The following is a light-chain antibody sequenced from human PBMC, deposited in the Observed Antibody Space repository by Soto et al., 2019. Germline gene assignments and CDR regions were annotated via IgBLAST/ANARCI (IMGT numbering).Light chain of an antibody. CDR1: QGVRSY. Sequence: DIQLTQSPSFLSASVGDRVTITCRASQGVRSYLAWYQQRPGKAPNLLIYSASTLQTGVPSRFSGSGSGPEFPLTIPRLKLEDFAAYYCQRIKDYPLTFGGGPRWRSN. CDR2: SAS. J-gene: IGKJ4*01. CDR3: QRIKDYPLT. V-gene: IGKV1-9*01.